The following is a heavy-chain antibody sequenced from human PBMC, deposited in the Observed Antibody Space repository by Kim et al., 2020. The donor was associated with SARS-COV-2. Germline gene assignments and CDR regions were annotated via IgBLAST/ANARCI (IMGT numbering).Heavy chain of an antibody. J-gene: IGHJ4*02. CDR3: ARGGGGGSGSYYIEPFDY. CDR1: GGSFSGYY. V-gene: IGHV4-34*01. D-gene: IGHD3-10*01. CDR2: INHSGST. Sequence: SETLSLTCAVYGGSFSGYYWSWIRQPPGKGLEWIGEINHSGSTNYNPSLKSRVTISVDTSKNQFSLKLSSVTAADTAVYYCARGGGGGSGSYYIEPFDYWGQGTLVTVSS.